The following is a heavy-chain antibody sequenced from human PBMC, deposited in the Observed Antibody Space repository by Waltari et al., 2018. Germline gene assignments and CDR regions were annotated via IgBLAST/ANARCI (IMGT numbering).Heavy chain of an antibody. J-gene: IGHJ4*02. V-gene: IGHV3-30*14. CDR1: GFTFSNYA. CDR2: ISYDGGNK. D-gene: IGHD1-26*01. Sequence: QVQLVESGGGVVQPGRSLRLSCAASGFTFSNYAMHWVRQAPGKGLEWVALISYDGGNKDYADSVKGRFTISRDNSKNTLYLQMNSLRAEDTAVYYCARETRELQTFDYWGQGTLVTVSS. CDR3: ARETRELQTFDY.